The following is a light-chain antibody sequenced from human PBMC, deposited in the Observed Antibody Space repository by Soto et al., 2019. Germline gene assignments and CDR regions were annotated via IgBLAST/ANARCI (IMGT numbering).Light chain of an antibody. J-gene: IGLJ3*02. CDR2: EVN. V-gene: IGLV2-14*01. CDR1: SSDVGAYNY. Sequence: QLVLTQPASVSGSPGQSITISCTGTSSDVGAYNYVSWYQQHPGKAPKFLIYEVNNRPSGVSDRFSGSKSGNTASLTISGLQAEDEAVYFCSSYTGSSTLGEMFGGGTKLTVL. CDR3: SSYTGSSTLGEM.